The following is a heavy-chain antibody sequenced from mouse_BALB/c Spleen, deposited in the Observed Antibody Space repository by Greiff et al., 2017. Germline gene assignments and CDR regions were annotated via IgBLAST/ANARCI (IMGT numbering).Heavy chain of an antibody. J-gene: IGHJ2*01. V-gene: IGHV1S56*01. CDR1: GYTFTSYY. Sequence: QVHVKQSGPELVKPGASVKMSCKASGYTFTSYYIHWVKQRPGQGLEWIGWIYPGDGSTKYNEKFKGKTTLTADKSSSTAYMLLSSLTSEDSAIYFCARTKGYFDYWGQGTTLTVSS. CDR3: ARTKGYFDY. CDR2: IYPGDGST.